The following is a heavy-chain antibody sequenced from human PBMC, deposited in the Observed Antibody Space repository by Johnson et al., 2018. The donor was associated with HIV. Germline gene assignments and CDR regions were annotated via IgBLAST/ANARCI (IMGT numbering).Heavy chain of an antibody. Sequence: QVQLVESGGGVVQPGRSLRLSCVASGFTFSSYTMHWVRQAPGKGLEWVAVISYDGSNKYYADSVKGLFTISRDNSKNTLYLQLNSLRVEATAVYYCARGRKTVTTVRPSAFDIWGQGTMVTVSS. CDR1: GFTFSSYT. D-gene: IGHD4-17*01. CDR2: ISYDGSNK. V-gene: IGHV3-30-3*01. J-gene: IGHJ3*02. CDR3: ARGRKTVTTVRPSAFDI.